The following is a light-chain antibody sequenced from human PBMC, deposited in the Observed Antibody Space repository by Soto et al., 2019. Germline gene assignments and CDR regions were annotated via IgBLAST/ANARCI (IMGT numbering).Light chain of an antibody. CDR3: QQLYSFPLT. CDR2: DAS. J-gene: IGKJ4*01. V-gene: IGKV1-9*01. CDR1: QDFSNF. Sequence: DIQLTQSPSFLSASIGDRVTITCRASQDFSNFLAWYQQKPGRAPKLLMYDASTFQSGVPSRFSGSGSGTEFTLTISSLQPEDFATYYCQQLYSFPLTFGGGTKVEIK.